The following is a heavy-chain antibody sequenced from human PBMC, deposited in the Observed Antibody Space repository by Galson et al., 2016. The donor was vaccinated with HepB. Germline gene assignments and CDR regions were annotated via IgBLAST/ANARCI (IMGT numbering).Heavy chain of an antibody. Sequence: EPLSLTCTVSGASMSSYYWTWIRQPPGKGLEWIGYIYYSGSTTYNPSLKSRVTMSVGTSKKQFSLWLSSVTAADTAVYYCARVFSEVYGDDDEYNWFDPWGQGTLVTVSS. V-gene: IGHV4-59*01. CDR1: GASMSSYY. CDR2: IYYSGST. D-gene: IGHD4-17*01. J-gene: IGHJ5*02. CDR3: ARVFSEVYGDDDEYNWFDP.